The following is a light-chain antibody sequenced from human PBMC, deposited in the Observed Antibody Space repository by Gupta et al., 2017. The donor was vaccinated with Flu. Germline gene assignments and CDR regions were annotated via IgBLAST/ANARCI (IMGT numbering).Light chain of an antibody. CDR2: AAS. V-gene: IGKV1-39*01. CDR1: RNINSN. Sequence: PSSLSASVGDRVTITFLASRNINSNLHWYQQTPGRAPKLLIYAASVLQTGDPSRISGSGSGTDFTLTISSLQPDDFATYYCQQSHTSPLTFGGGTSIEIK. J-gene: IGKJ4*01. CDR3: QQSHTSPLT.